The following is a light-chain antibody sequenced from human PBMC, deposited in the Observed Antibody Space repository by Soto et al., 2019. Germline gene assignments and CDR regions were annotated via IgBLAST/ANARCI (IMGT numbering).Light chain of an antibody. J-gene: IGLJ3*02. CDR3: SSYAGSNNWV. Sequence: QSALTQPPSASGSPGQSVTISCTGTSSDVGGYKYVSWYQQNPGKAPKLMIYEVSKRPSGVPDRFSGSKSGNTASLTVSGLQAEDEADYYCSSYAGSNNWVFGGGTKLTVL. CDR2: EVS. CDR1: SSDVGGYKY. V-gene: IGLV2-8*01.